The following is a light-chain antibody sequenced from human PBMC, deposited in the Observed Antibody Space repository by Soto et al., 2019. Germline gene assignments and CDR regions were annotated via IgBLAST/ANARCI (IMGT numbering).Light chain of an antibody. J-gene: IGLJ1*01. V-gene: IGLV2-14*03. Sequence: ALTQPASVSGSPGQSIAISCTGTSSDVGAYNYVSWYQQHPGKAPKLMIYHVSNRPSGVSDRFSGSKSDNTASLTISGLQAEDEADYYCSSYTTSSTYVFGTGTKVTVL. CDR1: SSDVGAYNY. CDR3: SSYTTSSTYV. CDR2: HVS.